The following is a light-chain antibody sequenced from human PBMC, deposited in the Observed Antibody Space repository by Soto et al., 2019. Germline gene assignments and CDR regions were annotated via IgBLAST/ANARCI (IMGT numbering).Light chain of an antibody. CDR2: DVN. CDR1: SSDIGAYNF. CDR3: PSCTPSTTRI. J-gene: IGLJ2*01. V-gene: IGLV2-14*03. Sequence: QSVLTQPDSVSGSPGQSITISCTGTSSDIGAYNFVSWYQQHPGKAPKLTLYDVNIRPSGVSNRFSGSKSGNTASLPISDLQPESEVVYSSPSCTPSTTRILGGGTK.